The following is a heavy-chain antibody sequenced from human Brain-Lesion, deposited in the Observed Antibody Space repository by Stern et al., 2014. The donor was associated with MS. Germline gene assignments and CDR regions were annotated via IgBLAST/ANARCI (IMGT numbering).Heavy chain of an antibody. J-gene: IGHJ4*02. CDR2: IKSKADGGTT. CDR1: GFTLSDAC. V-gene: IGHV3-15*01. Sequence: VQLVESGGRLVEPGGSLRLSCAASGFTLSDACMTWVRQAAGKGLEWVGRIKSKADGGTTVYAAPVKGRFTISRDDSKDSLYLQMNSLKTEDTAVYYCVTGFSSGYFEYYFEHWGQGTQVTVSS. CDR3: VTGFSSGYFEYYFEH. D-gene: IGHD3-3*01.